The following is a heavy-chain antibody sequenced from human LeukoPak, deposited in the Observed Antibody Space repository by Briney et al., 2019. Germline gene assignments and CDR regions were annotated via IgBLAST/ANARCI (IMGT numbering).Heavy chain of an antibody. Sequence: GASVKVSCKASGGTFSSYAISWVRQAPGQGLEWMGRIIPILGIANYAQKFQGRVTITADKSTSTAYMELSSLRSEDTAVYYCARDRGVRSGYGPGDYGMDVWGQGTTVTVSS. CDR1: GGTFSSYA. V-gene: IGHV1-69*04. J-gene: IGHJ6*02. D-gene: IGHD5-12*01. CDR3: ARDRGVRSGYGPGDYGMDV. CDR2: IIPILGIA.